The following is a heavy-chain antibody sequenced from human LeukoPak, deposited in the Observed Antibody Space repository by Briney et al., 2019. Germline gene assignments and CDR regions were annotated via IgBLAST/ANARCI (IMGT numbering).Heavy chain of an antibody. Sequence: ASVKVSCKASGGTFSSYAISWVRQAPGQGLEWMGRIIPILGIANYAQKFQGRVTITADKSTSTAYMELSSLRSEDTAVYYCVRRAVAGPSFDYWGQGTLVTVSS. D-gene: IGHD6-19*01. CDR1: GGTFSSYA. J-gene: IGHJ4*02. CDR2: IIPILGIA. V-gene: IGHV1-69*04. CDR3: VRRAVAGPSFDY.